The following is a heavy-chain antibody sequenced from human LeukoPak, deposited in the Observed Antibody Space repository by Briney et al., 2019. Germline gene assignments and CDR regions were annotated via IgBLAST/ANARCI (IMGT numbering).Heavy chain of an antibody. V-gene: IGHV3-21*01. D-gene: IGHD4/OR15-4a*01. CDR2: SSSIRSNI. CDR1: GFTFTSYD. Sequence: PGESLRLSCAASGFTFTSYDMNWVRQAPGKGLEWVSSSSSIRSNIYYADSVKGRFTISRDNAKKPLYLQMNSLRAEDTAIYYCARGAGESLFDYWGQGILVTVSS. J-gene: IGHJ4*02. CDR3: ARGAGESLFDY.